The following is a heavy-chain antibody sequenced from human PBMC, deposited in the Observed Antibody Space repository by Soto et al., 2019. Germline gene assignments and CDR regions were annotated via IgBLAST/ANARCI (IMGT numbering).Heavy chain of an antibody. D-gene: IGHD2-21*01. CDR3: ARDRLAYCGGDCYRVNWFDP. CDR1: GFTFSSYG. CDR2: IWYDGSNK. J-gene: IGHJ5*02. Sequence: GGSLRLSCAASGFTFSSYGMHWVRQAPGKGLEWVAVIWYDGSNKYYADSVKGRFTISRDNSKNTLYLQMNSLRAGDTAVYYCARDRLAYCGGDCYRVNWFDPWGQGTLVTVSS. V-gene: IGHV3-33*01.